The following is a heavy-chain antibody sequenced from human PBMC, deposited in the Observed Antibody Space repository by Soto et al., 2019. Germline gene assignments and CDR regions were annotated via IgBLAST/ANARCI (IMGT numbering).Heavy chain of an antibody. V-gene: IGHV1-3*01. J-gene: IGHJ4*01. CDR1: GYTFTNYA. D-gene: IGHD6-19*01. Sequence: QVQLVQSGAEVKKPGASVKISCKASGYTFTNYAVHWVRQAPGQRLEWMGWINADNGYTTYSQKCQGRVTITRDTSASTAYMELSSLTTEDTAVYYCARDKYNNGWYGFDYWGQGTLVTVSS. CDR3: ARDKYNNGWYGFDY. CDR2: INADNGYT.